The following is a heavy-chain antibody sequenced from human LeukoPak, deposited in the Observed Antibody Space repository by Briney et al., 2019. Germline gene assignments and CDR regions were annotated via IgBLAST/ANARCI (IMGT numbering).Heavy chain of an antibody. J-gene: IGHJ4*02. CDR1: GFTVSSNY. CDR3: ARENRILSSGWYLYYFDY. CDR2: IYSGGST. Sequence: GGSLRLSCAASGFTVSSNYMSWVRQAPGKGLEWVSVIYSGGSTYYADSVKGRFTISRDNSKNTLYLQMNSLRAEDTAVYYCARENRILSSGWYLYYFDYWGQGTLVTVSS. D-gene: IGHD6-19*01. V-gene: IGHV3-53*01.